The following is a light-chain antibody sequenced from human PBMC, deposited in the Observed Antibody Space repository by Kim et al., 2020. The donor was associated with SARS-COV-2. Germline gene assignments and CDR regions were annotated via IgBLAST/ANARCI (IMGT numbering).Light chain of an antibody. CDR2: GTS. Sequence: EIVMTQSPATLSVSPGDRATLSCRASHSVSSTLAWYQHKPGQAPRLLIYGTSTRATAVPARFSGSGSGTEFTRTISSLQSEDSAVYYCHQYNTWPPGTFGQGTKLEIK. V-gene: IGKV3-15*01. J-gene: IGKJ2*01. CDR1: HSVSST. CDR3: HQYNTWPPGT.